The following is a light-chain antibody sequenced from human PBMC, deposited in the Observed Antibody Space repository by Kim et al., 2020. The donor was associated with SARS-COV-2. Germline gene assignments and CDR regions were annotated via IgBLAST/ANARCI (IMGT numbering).Light chain of an antibody. CDR1: QSISSY. CDR2: AAS. V-gene: IGKV1-39*01. CDR3: QQSYSTPRLI. J-gene: IGKJ4*01. Sequence: DIQMTQSPSSLSASVGDRVTITCRASQSISSYLNWYQQKPGKAPKLLIYAASSLQSGVPSRFSGSGSGTDFTLTISSLQPEDFATYYCQQSYSTPRLIFGGGTKVDIK.